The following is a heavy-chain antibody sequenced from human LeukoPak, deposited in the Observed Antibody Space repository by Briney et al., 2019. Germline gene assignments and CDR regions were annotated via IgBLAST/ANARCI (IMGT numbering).Heavy chain of an antibody. CDR1: GFTFSSHA. Sequence: PGGSLRLSCAASGFTFSSHAMSWVRQAPGKGLEWVSAISGSGGSTYYADSVKGRFTISRDNSKNTLYLQMNSLRAEDTAVYYCAREPSGYSSSWYLFYWGQGTLVTVSS. J-gene: IGHJ4*02. CDR3: AREPSGYSSSWYLFY. V-gene: IGHV3-23*01. D-gene: IGHD6-13*01. CDR2: ISGSGGST.